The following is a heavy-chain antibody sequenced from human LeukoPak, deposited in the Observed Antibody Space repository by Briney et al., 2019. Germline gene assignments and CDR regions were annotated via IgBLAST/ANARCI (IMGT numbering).Heavy chain of an antibody. CDR2: INTNTGNP. J-gene: IGHJ4*02. V-gene: IGHV7-4-1*02. CDR3: ARDGGIVSDY. D-gene: IGHD2-15*01. CDR1: GYTLTELS. Sequence: ASVNVSCKVSGYTLTELSMHWMRQAPGQGLEWMGWINTNTGNPTYAQGFTGRFVFSLDTSVSTAYLQISSLKAADTALYYCARDGGIVSDYWGQGTLVTVSS.